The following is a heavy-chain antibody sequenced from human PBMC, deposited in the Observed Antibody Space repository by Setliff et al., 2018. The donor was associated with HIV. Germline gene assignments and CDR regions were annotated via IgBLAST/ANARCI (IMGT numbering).Heavy chain of an antibody. J-gene: IGHJ6*03. V-gene: IGHV1-18*01. Sequence: ASVKVSCKASGYTFTTYSFTWVRQAPGQGLEWMGWISAFNGNTNYAQKLQGRFTMTTDTSTSTAYMELRSLRSDDTAVYYCARAGGASCSYWGCHDILTGKYNDYYYYMDVWGKGTTVTVSS. CDR2: ISAFNGNT. CDR1: GYTFTTYS. CDR3: ARAGGASCSYWGCHDILTGKYNDYYYYMDV. D-gene: IGHD3-9*01.